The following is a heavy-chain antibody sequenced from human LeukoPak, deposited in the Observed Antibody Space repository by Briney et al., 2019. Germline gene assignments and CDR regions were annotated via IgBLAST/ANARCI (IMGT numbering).Heavy chain of an antibody. CDR2: INSDGSST. J-gene: IGHJ4*02. CDR3: AKASSGWYVYLDY. CDR1: GFTISSYW. V-gene: IGHV3-74*01. D-gene: IGHD6-19*01. Sequence: GGSLRLSCAASGFTISSYWMHWVRQAPGKGLEWVSRINSDGSSTIYADSVKGRFTISRDNAKNSLYLQMNSLRAEDTALYYCAKASSGWYVYLDYWGQGTLVTVSS.